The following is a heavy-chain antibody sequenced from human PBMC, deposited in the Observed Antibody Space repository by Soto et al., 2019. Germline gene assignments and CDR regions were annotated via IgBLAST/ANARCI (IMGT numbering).Heavy chain of an antibody. CDR1: GFTSSSYV. CDR2: ISFDGSKK. Sequence: PGGSLRLSCEGSGFTSSSYVMHWVRQAPGKGLEWVALISFDGSKKNYADSVKGRFTISRDNSKNMMYLQMNSLRPEYTAVYYCARGVFYYYGSSGYSPYYWGQGTLVTVSS. V-gene: IGHV3-30-3*01. J-gene: IGHJ4*02. D-gene: IGHD3-22*01. CDR3: ARGVFYYYGSSGYSPYY.